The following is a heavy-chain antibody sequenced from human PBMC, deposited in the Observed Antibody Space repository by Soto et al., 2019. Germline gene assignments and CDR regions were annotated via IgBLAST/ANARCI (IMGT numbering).Heavy chain of an antibody. D-gene: IGHD3-10*01. CDR2: ISYDGSNK. Sequence: QVQLVESGGGVVQPGRSLRLSCAASGFTFSSYGMHWVRQAPGKGLEWVAVISYDGSNKYYADSVKGRFTISRDNSKNTLYLQMNSLRAEDTAVDYCANGRGITMVRGVLWGQGTLVTVSS. CDR1: GFTFSSYG. J-gene: IGHJ4*02. CDR3: ANGRGITMVRGVL. V-gene: IGHV3-30*18.